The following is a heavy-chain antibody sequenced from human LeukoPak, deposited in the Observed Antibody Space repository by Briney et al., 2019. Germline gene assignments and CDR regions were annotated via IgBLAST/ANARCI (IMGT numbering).Heavy chain of an antibody. CDR2: IIPIFGTA. CDR1: GGTFSSYA. Sequence: GSSVKVSCKASGGTFSSYAISWVRQAPGQGLEWMGGIIPIFGTANYAQKFQGRVTMTRNTSISTAYMELSSLRSEDTAVYYCARVPNSLLRYLDYWGQGTLVTVSS. D-gene: IGHD3-9*01. J-gene: IGHJ4*02. CDR3: ARVPNSLLRYLDY. V-gene: IGHV1-69*05.